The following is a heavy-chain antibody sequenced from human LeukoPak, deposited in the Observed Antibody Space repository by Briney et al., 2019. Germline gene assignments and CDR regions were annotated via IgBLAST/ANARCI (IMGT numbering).Heavy chain of an antibody. Sequence: GGSLRLSCAASGFSFSNYGMHWVRQAPGKGLEWVALIQSDGSKTYSADSVKGRFTISRDNPRNTLYLQMDRLRPEDTAVYYCAERYCKSATRRSDMDAWGQGTTVTVS. CDR1: GFSFSNYG. V-gene: IGHV3-30*02. D-gene: IGHD2-15*01. CDR3: AERYCKSATRRSDMDA. J-gene: IGHJ6*02. CDR2: IQSDGSKT.